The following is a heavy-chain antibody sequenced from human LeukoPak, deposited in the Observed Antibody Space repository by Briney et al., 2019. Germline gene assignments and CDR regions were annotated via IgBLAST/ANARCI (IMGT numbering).Heavy chain of an antibody. CDR2: ITGGGDTT. V-gene: IGHV3-23*01. D-gene: IGHD2-15*01. J-gene: IGHJ4*02. CDR3: AKQRSEVVVAATNY. CDR1: GFTFSSYA. Sequence: GGSLRLSCAASGFTFSSYAMTWVRQAPWKGLEWVSSITGGGDTTYYADSVRGRLTISRDNSKNTLSLQTNSLRAEDTAVYYCAKQRSEVVVAATNYWGQGTLVTVSS.